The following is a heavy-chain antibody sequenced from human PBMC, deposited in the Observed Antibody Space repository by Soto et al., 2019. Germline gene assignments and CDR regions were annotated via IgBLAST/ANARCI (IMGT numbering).Heavy chain of an antibody. CDR2: IYYSRST. D-gene: IGHD1-26*01. CDR1: GGSISRYY. CDR3: ARNSGSYPEYFDY. V-gene: IGHV4-59*01. Sequence: QVQLQESGPGLVKPSETLSLTCTVSGGSISRYYWSWIRQPPGKGLESIGYIYYSRSTNYNPSHKRRVTISVDTSKNQYSLKLSSVTAADTAVYYCARNSGSYPEYFDYWGQGTLVTVSS. J-gene: IGHJ4*02.